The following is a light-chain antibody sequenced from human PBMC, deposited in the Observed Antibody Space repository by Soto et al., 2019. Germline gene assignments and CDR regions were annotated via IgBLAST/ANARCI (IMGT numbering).Light chain of an antibody. CDR2: WAS. J-gene: IGKJ2*01. V-gene: IGKV4-1*01. Sequence: DIVMTQSPDSLAVSLGERATINCQSSQSVLYSSNNKNYLAWYQQKPGQPPKLLIYWASTRESGVPDRFSGSGSGTDFTLTISSLQAEDVAVYYCQQYDSTPHTFGQGTKLEIK. CDR1: QSVLYSSNNKNY. CDR3: QQYDSTPHT.